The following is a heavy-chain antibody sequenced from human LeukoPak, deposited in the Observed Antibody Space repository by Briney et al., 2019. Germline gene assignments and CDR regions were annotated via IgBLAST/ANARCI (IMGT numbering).Heavy chain of an antibody. J-gene: IGHJ4*02. D-gene: IGHD3-16*01. Sequence: TPGGSLRLSCAASGFTFSDYSINRVRQAPGKGLEWVSSIGGIGTYIYYADSVKGRFTISRDNAKNSLFLQMNGLRAEDTAVYYCVRDYDWGQGTLVTVSS. CDR2: IGGIGTYI. CDR3: VRDYD. CDR1: GFTFSDYS. V-gene: IGHV3-21*01.